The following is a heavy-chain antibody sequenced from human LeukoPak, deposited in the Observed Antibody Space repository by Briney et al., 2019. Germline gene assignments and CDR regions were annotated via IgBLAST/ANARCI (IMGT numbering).Heavy chain of an antibody. D-gene: IGHD2-2*01. CDR1: GYTFTSYD. J-gene: IGHJ5*02. Sequence: ASVRVSCKASGYTFTSYDINWVRQAPGQGLEWMGWMNPNSGNTGYAQKFQGRVTITRNTSISTAYMELHSLISEDTAVYYCARDTIHWFDTWGQGTLVTVSP. CDR2: MNPNSGNT. V-gene: IGHV1-8*01. CDR3: ARDTIHWFDT.